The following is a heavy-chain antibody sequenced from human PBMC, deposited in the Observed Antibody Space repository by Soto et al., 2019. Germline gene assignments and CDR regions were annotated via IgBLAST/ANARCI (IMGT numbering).Heavy chain of an antibody. Sequence: GGSLRLSCAASGFTFSSYGMHWVRQAPGKGLEWVAVIWYDGSNKYYADSVKGRFTISRDNSKNTLYLQMNSLRAEDTAVYYCARDRVAAAGTGTFDYWGQGTLVTVSS. V-gene: IGHV3-33*01. D-gene: IGHD6-13*01. CDR2: IWYDGSNK. J-gene: IGHJ4*02. CDR3: ARDRVAAAGTGTFDY. CDR1: GFTFSSYG.